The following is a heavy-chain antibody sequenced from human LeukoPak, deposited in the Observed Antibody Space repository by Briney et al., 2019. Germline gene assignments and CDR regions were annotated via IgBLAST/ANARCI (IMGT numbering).Heavy chain of an antibody. CDR2: IYPNNGAT. Sequence: DSVKVSCKASGYTFSGSGWYLYWLRQAPGQGLECLGWIYPNNGATSYAQKFQGRVAMTRGTSASTAYMELSRLRPDDTAVYFCARDGPAQMVEFDNWGQGTLVTVSS. V-gene: IGHV1-2*02. CDR3: ARDGPAQMVEFDN. D-gene: IGHD3-10*01. CDR1: GYTFSGSGWY. J-gene: IGHJ4*02.